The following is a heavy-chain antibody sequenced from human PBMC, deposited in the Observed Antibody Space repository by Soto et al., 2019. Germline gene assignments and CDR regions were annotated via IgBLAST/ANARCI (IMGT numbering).Heavy chain of an antibody. V-gene: IGHV3-73*01. CDR1: GFTFSASA. Sequence: GGSLRLSCVTSGFTFSASAMHWVRQVSGKGLEWIARIRSKANNYATAYTASVKGRFTISRDDSENTVYLQMNSLKTEDTAIYYCTKQIYGGNSWGQGTLVTVSS. CDR3: TKQIYGGNS. CDR2: IRSKANNYAT. D-gene: IGHD2-21*01. J-gene: IGHJ4*02.